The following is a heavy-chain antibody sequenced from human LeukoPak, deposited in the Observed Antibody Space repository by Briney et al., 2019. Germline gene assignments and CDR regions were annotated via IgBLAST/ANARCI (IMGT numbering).Heavy chain of an antibody. CDR2: INHSGST. CDR1: GFTFDDYG. V-gene: IGHV4-34*01. CDR3: ARDRITMVRGVIIAERYYYYMDV. J-gene: IGHJ6*03. Sequence: PGGSLRLSCTASGFTFDDYGMTWVRQPPGKGLEWIGEINHSGSTNYNPSLKSRVTISVDTSKNQFSLKLSSVTAADTAVYYCARDRITMVRGVIIAERYYYYMDVWGKGTTVTISS. D-gene: IGHD3-10*01.